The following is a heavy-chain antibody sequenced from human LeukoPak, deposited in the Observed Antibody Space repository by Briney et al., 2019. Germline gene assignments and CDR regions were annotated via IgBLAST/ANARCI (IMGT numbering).Heavy chain of an antibody. CDR2: ISAYNGNT. D-gene: IGHD2-2*03. V-gene: IGHV1-18*01. CDR3: ARISVSGYCSSTSCYQSDY. Sequence: GASVKVSCKAFGYIFAGYAISWVRQAPGQGLEWMGWISAYNGNTNYAQKLQGRVTMTTDTSTSTAYMELRSLRSDDTAVYYCARISVSGYCSSTSCYQSDYWGQGTLVTVSS. CDR1: GYIFAGYA. J-gene: IGHJ4*02.